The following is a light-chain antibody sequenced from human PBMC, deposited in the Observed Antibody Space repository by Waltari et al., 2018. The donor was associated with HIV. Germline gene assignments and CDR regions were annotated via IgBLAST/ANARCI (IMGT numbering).Light chain of an antibody. J-gene: IGKJ1*01. CDR1: ESVSIN. Sequence: ELVIKQYPATLYVSSGARDTLSCRAHESVSINLAWYQQKPGQTPRLLIYGASNRATGIPARFSGSGSGTEFTLTINSLQSEDFAVYSCQQYNAWPRTFGQGTKVEVK. CDR2: GAS. V-gene: IGKV3-15*01. CDR3: QQYNAWPRT.